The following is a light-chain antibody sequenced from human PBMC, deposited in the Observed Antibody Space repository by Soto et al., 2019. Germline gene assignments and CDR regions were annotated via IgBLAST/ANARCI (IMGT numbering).Light chain of an antibody. Sequence: EIVLTQSPGTLSLSPGERATLSCRASQSVSSSYLAWYQQKPGQAPRLLIYGASSRATGIPDRFSGSGSGTDLTLNISRLEPEDVAVYYCQQYGSSPPYTFGQGTKLEIK. V-gene: IGKV3-20*01. CDR2: GAS. CDR1: QSVSSSY. CDR3: QQYGSSPPYT. J-gene: IGKJ2*01.